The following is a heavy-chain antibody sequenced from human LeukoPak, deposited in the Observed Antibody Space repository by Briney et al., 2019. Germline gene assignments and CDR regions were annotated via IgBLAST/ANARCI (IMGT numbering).Heavy chain of an antibody. Sequence: SETLSLTCTVSGGSISSYYWSWIRQPPGKGLEWIGYIYYSGSTNYNPSLKSRVTISVDTSKNQFSLKLSSVTAADTAVYYCARGVGSTNLGYYYYMDVWGKGTTVTVSS. J-gene: IGHJ6*03. CDR1: GGSISSYY. CDR2: IYYSGST. D-gene: IGHD2-2*01. V-gene: IGHV4-59*01. CDR3: ARGVGSTNLGYYYYMDV.